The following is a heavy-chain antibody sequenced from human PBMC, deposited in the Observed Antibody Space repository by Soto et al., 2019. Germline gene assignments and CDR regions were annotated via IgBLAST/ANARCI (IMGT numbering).Heavy chain of an antibody. CDR1: GFTFSRYT. CDR2: ISGSSDYI. D-gene: IGHD3-3*01. J-gene: IGHJ4*02. CDR3: TRDPLGALPGFDY. V-gene: IGHV3-21*01. Sequence: EVQLVESGGGLVKPGGSLRISCAASGFTFSRYTMNWVRQAPGKGREWVAAISGSSDYIYYGGSVKGRFTISRDNAKNSWYLRMNSLRAEDTAVYYCTRDPLGALPGFDYWGQGTLVTVSS.